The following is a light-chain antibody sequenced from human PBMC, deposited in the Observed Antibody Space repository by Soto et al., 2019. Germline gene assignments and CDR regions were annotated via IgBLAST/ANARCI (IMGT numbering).Light chain of an antibody. J-gene: IGKJ4*01. CDR1: ETVRTNY. V-gene: IGKV3-20*01. Sequence: EIVLTQFPATLSLSPGESATLSCRASETVRTNYLGWYQQRPGQAPRLLIFGESNRATGIPDRFIGSGSGTDFPLTIRGLEPEDFAVYYCQQYGSSPLTFGGGTRVEIK. CDR2: GES. CDR3: QQYGSSPLT.